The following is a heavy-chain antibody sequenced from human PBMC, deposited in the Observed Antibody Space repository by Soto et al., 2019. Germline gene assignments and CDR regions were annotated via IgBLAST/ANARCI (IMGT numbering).Heavy chain of an antibody. CDR3: ARTYSIVVVPAGFDP. D-gene: IGHD2-2*01. V-gene: IGHV4-59*08. CDR2: IYYSGST. J-gene: IGHJ5*02. CDR1: GGSISSYY. Sequence: SETLSLTCTVSGGSISSYYWSWIRQPPGKGLEWIGYIYYSGSTNYNPSLKSRVNISVDTSKNQFSLKLSSVTAADTAVYYCARTYSIVVVPAGFDPWGQGTLVTVSS.